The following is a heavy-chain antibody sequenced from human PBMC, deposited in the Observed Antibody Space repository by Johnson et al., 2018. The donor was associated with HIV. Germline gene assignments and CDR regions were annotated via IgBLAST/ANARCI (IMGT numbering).Heavy chain of an antibody. CDR3: AKCIWASSLIDVLDM. D-gene: IGHD2-15*01. CDR1: GFTFSTYA. CDR2: ISSNGGNT. Sequence: QVQLVESGGGLVQPGGSLRLSCVASGFTFSTYAMHWVRQAPGKGLAYVSAISSNGGNTYYADSVTGRFTISRDNSKNTLYLQMNSLRAEDTAMYYCAKCIWASSLIDVLDMWGQGTMVTVSS. V-gene: IGHV3-64*04. J-gene: IGHJ3*02.